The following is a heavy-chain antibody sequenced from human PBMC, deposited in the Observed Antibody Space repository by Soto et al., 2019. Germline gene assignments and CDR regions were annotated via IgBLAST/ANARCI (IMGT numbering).Heavy chain of an antibody. D-gene: IGHD2-8*02. J-gene: IGHJ4*02. CDR3: ARSGDCTGTSCHLRGPFDF. CDR2: IWGDGSDK. V-gene: IGHV3-33*01. CDR1: GFTFILYA. Sequence: GGSLRLSCAASGFTFILYAIHWGRHSPGKGREWVAAIWGDGSDKKYADSVKGRFTVSRDNSKNTLYLQMNSLRDEDTAVYFCARSGDCTGTSCHLRGPFDFWGPGTLVTVSS.